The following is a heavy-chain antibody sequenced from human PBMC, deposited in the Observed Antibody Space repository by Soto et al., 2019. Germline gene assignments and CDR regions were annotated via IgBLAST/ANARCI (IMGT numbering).Heavy chain of an antibody. CDR1: GYSFTTYW. J-gene: IGHJ6*02. D-gene: IGHD3-9*01. CDR3: ARSLPGDILTGYYTPHGMDV. Sequence: GGSLKISCKASGYSFTTYWIGWVRQTPGKGLEWMGIIYPADSDTRYSPSFQGQVTISADKSISTAYLQWRSLQASDTAMYYCARSLPGDILTGYYTPHGMDVWGQGTTVTVSS. CDR2: IYPADSDT. V-gene: IGHV5-51*01.